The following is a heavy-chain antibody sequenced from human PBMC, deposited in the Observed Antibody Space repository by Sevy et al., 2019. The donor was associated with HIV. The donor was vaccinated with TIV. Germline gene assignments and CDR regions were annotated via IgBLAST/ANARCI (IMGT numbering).Heavy chain of an antibody. Sequence: GGSLRLSCAASGFTFNHAWMTWVRQAPGKGLEWIGRIKSKTDGGTTDYAAPVKGRFTISRDDSKNTLYLQMNGLKIEDTAVYFCTTKGDFWSGYQYFDYWGQGTLVTVSS. CDR1: GFTFNHAW. V-gene: IGHV3-15*01. CDR2: IKSKTDGGTT. CDR3: TTKGDFWSGYQYFDY. D-gene: IGHD3-3*01. J-gene: IGHJ4*02.